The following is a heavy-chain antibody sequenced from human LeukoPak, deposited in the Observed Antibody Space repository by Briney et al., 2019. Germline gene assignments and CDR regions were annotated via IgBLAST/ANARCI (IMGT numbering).Heavy chain of an antibody. D-gene: IGHD3-22*01. Sequence: GGSLRLSCAASGFTFSSHSMNWVRQAPGKGLEWVSSISSSSSYIYYADSVKGRFTISRDNSKNTLNLQMNSLRAEDTAVYYCAKDPTHYRVWDYYETIGLSYWGQGTLVTVSS. CDR1: GFTFSSHS. CDR2: ISSSSSYI. J-gene: IGHJ4*02. CDR3: AKDPTHYRVWDYYETIGLSY. V-gene: IGHV3-21*01.